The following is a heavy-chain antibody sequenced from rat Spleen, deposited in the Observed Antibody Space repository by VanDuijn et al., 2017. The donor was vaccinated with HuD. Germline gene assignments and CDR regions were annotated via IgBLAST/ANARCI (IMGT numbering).Heavy chain of an antibody. V-gene: IGHV5-31*01. J-gene: IGHJ1*01. CDR3: ARHSEGTDHWYFDF. D-gene: IGHD1-11*01. CDR1: GFTFNNYW. Sequence: EVQLVESGGGLVQPGRSLKLSCVASGFTFNNYWMSWIRQAPGKGLEWVASITNTGGSVFYPDSVKGRFTGSRDNAQNTLYLQMDSLRSEDTATYYCARHSEGTDHWYFDFWGPGTMVTVSS. CDR2: ITNTGGSV.